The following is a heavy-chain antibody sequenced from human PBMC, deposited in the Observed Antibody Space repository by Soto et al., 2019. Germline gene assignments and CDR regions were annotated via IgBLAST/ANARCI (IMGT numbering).Heavy chain of an antibody. CDR1: GGSISSGGYY. CDR2: IYYSGST. V-gene: IGHV4-31*03. J-gene: IGHJ6*02. D-gene: IGHD2-15*01. CDR3: ARDREVVVAATLLYYYYGMDV. Sequence: LSLTCTLSGGSISSGGYYWSWIRHHPGKGLEWIGYIYYSGSTYYNPSLKSRVTISVDTSKNQFSLKLSSVTAADTAVYYCARDREVVVAATLLYYYYGMDVWGQGTTVTVSS.